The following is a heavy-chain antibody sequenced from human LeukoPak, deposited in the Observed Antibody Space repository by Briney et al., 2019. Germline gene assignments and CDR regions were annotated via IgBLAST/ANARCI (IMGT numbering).Heavy chain of an antibody. Sequence: PGRSLRLSCAASGFTFSSYGMHWVRQAPGKGLEWVAVISYDGSNKYYADSVKGRFTISRDNSKNTLYLQMNSLRAEDTAVYYCAKPLRGYSGYDPFDYWGQGTLVTVSS. V-gene: IGHV3-30*18. CDR3: AKPLRGYSGYDPFDY. CDR2: ISYDGSNK. CDR1: GFTFSSYG. D-gene: IGHD5-12*01. J-gene: IGHJ4*02.